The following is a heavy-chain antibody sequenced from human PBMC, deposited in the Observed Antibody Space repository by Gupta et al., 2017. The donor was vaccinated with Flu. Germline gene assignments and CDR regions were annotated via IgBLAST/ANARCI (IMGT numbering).Heavy chain of an antibody. CDR2: IYTSGST. CDR3: ARGRIVVVPAAMQLSYYYYGMDV. Sequence: QVQLQESGPGLVKPSQTLSLTCTVSGGSIRSGSYYWSWIRQHAGKGLEWIGRIYTSGSTNYNPSLKSRVTISVDTSKNQFSLKLSSVTAADTAVYYCARGRIVVVPAAMQLSYYYYGMDVWGQGTTVTGAS. D-gene: IGHD2-2*01. J-gene: IGHJ6*02. CDR1: GGSIRSGSYY. V-gene: IGHV4-61*02.